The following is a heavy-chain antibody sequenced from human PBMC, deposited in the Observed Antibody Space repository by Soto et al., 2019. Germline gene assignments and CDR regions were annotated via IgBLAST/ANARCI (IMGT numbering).Heavy chain of an antibody. D-gene: IGHD3-3*01. CDR2: ISAYNGNT. CDR3: AAVQYYDFWSGYFLVSGDYYYYYGMDV. V-gene: IGHV1-18*01. Sequence: ASVKVSCKASGYTFTSYGISWVRQAPGQGLEWMGWISAYNGNTNYAQKFQGRVTMTRNTSISTAYMELSSLRSEDTAVYYCAAVQYYDFWSGYFLVSGDYYYYYGMDVWGQGTTVTVSS. CDR1: GYTFTSYG. J-gene: IGHJ6*02.